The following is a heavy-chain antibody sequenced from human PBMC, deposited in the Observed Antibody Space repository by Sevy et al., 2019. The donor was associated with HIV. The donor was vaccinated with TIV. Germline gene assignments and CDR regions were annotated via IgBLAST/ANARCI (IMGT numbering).Heavy chain of an antibody. J-gene: IGHJ6*02. CDR3: ARDEAITMVRGASKGYYYYYYGMDV. D-gene: IGHD3-10*01. Sequence: GASVKVSCKASGYTFASYGISWVRQAPGQGLEWTGWISAYNGNTNYAQKLQGRVTMTTDTSTSTAYMELRSLGSDDTAVYYCARDEAITMVRGASKGYYYYYYGMDVWGQGTTVTVSS. CDR2: ISAYNGNT. CDR1: GYTFASYG. V-gene: IGHV1-18*01.